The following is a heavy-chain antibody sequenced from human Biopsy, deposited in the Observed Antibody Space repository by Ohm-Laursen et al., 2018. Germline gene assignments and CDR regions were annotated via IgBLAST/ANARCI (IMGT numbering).Heavy chain of an antibody. Sequence: GASVKVSCKAPEGTLCKYGVNWVRQAPGQGLGWLGGNIPILGTGNYAQKFQDRVTVAADTSTSSATMELRSLRSDDTAVYYCATKLTGYFHHWGQGTLVIVSS. CDR2: NIPILGTG. CDR3: ATKLTGYFHH. V-gene: IGHV1-69*06. J-gene: IGHJ1*01. CDR1: EGTLCKYG. D-gene: IGHD3-9*01.